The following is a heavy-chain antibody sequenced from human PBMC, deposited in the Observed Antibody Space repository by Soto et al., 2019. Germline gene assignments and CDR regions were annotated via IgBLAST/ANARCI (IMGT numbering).Heavy chain of an antibody. Sequence: GGALRLSCAASGFTFGSYGMHWVRQAPGKGLEWVAVMWYDGSHKYYADSVKGRFTVSRDISNNTLYLQMNSLRPEDTAIYYCAKDQNYNRLTTECPDYWGQGTLVTVAS. CDR3: AKDQNYNRLTTECPDY. D-gene: IGHD4-4*01. V-gene: IGHV3-30*02. J-gene: IGHJ4*01. CDR2: MWYDGSHK. CDR1: GFTFGSYG.